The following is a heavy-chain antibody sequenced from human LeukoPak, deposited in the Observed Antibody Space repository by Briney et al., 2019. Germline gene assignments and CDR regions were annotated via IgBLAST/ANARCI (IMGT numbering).Heavy chain of an antibody. Sequence: ASVTVSCKASGGTFGSYGISWVRQAPGQGLEWMGRIIPIPGIVNYAQKFQGRVTITADKSTSTAYMELSSLRSEDTAVYYCARARRGWYGLYYFDYWGQGILVTVSS. V-gene: IGHV1-69*04. CDR2: IIPIPGIV. J-gene: IGHJ4*02. CDR3: ARARRGWYGLYYFDY. D-gene: IGHD6-19*01. CDR1: GGTFGSYG.